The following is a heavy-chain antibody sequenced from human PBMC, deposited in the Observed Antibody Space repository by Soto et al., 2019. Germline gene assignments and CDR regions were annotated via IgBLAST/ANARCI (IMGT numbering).Heavy chain of an antibody. CDR2: IRSKAYGGTT. V-gene: IGHV3-49*05. CDR3: TRAGNYYDSSGTLDY. CDR1: GFTFGDYA. D-gene: IGHD3-22*01. Sequence: EVQLVESGGGLVKPGRSLRLSCTASGFTFGDYAMSWFRQAPGKGLEWVGFIRSKAYGGTTEYAASVKGRFTISRDDSKSIAYLQMNSLKTEDTAVYYCTRAGNYYDSSGTLDYWGQGTLVTVSS. J-gene: IGHJ4*02.